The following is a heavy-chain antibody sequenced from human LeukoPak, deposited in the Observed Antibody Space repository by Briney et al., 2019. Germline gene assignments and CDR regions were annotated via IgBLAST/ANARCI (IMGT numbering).Heavy chain of an antibody. V-gene: IGHV1-2*06. CDR1: GYTFTGYY. D-gene: IGHD3-10*01. Sequence: GASVKVSCKASGYTFTGYYMHWVRQAPGQGFEWMGRINPNSGGTNYAQKFQGRVTMTRDTSISTAYMELSRLRSDDTAVYYCARGTDVWFGELHYYFDYWGQGTLVTVSS. CDR3: ARGTDVWFGELHYYFDY. J-gene: IGHJ4*02. CDR2: INPNSGGT.